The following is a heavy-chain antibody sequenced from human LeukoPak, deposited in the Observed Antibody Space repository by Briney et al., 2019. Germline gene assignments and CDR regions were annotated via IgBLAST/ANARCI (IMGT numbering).Heavy chain of an antibody. CDR3: ASGVTSCCPYYYYYMDV. J-gene: IGHJ6*03. CDR2: INPSGGST. Sequence: ASVKVSCKASGYTFTSYYMHWVRQAPGQGLEWMGIINPSGGSTSYAQKFQGRVTITADESTSTACMELSSLRSEDTAVYYCASGVTSCCPYYYYYMDVWGKGTTVTVSS. V-gene: IGHV1-46*01. CDR1: GYTFTSYY. D-gene: IGHD2-2*01.